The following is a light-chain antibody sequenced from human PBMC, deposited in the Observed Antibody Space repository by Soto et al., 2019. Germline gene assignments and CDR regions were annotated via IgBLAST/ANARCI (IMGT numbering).Light chain of an antibody. J-gene: IGKJ3*01. CDR1: QDISDW. Sequence: DIQMTQSPSFVPASVGDRVTITCRASQDISDWLAWYQQKPGKAPKLLLYGASNLQSGVPSRFTGRGSRKDFSLTISSLQPEDFATYYCQQANSFPATFGPGTKVDIK. CDR2: GAS. V-gene: IGKV1-12*01. CDR3: QQANSFPAT.